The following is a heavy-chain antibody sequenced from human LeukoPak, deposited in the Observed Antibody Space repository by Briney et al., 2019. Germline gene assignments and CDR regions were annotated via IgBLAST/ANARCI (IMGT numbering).Heavy chain of an antibody. Sequence: PSETLSLTCAVYGESFSGYHWSWIRQTQGKGLEWIGKIDHTGSTIYNPSPNSRLTISVDPPKNQFSLELSSVTAADTAVYYCARGRYCDSPNCPYEGGFYYMDVWGKGTTVIVSS. CDR3: ARGRYCDSPNCPYEGGFYYMDV. D-gene: IGHD2/OR15-2a*01. CDR2: IDHTGST. V-gene: IGHV4-34*01. J-gene: IGHJ6*03. CDR1: GESFSGYH.